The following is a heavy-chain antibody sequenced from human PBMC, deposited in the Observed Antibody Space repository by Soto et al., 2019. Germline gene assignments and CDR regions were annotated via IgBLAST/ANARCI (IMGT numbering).Heavy chain of an antibody. Sequence: QVQLVESGGGVVQPGRSLRLSCAASGFTFSSYGMHWVRQAPGKGLEWVAVISYDGSNKYYADSVKGRFTISRDNSKNTLYLQMNSLGAEDTAVYYCAMAIDTGYWGQGTLVTVSS. J-gene: IGHJ4*02. CDR2: ISYDGSNK. CDR3: AMAIDTGY. V-gene: IGHV3-30*03. D-gene: IGHD5-12*01. CDR1: GFTFSSYG.